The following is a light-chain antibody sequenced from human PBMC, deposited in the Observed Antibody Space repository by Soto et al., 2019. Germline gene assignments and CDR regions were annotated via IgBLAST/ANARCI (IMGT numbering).Light chain of an antibody. CDR3: QQYNNWPPSSLT. Sequence: EIVMKQSPATLSVSTGERATLSCRASQSVSSNLAWYQQKPGQAPRLLIYGASTRATGIPARFSGSGSGTEFTLTISSLQSEDFAVYYCQQYNNWPPSSLTFGGGTKVDIK. J-gene: IGKJ4*01. CDR1: QSVSSN. CDR2: GAS. V-gene: IGKV3D-15*01.